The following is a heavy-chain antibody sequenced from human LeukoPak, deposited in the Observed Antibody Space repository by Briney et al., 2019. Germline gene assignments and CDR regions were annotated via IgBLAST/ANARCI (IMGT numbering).Heavy chain of an antibody. CDR2: LAADGSGT. D-gene: IGHD2-8*02. Sequence: GGSLRLSCGASGFAFANYAMHWVRQAPGKGLVWVSRLAADGSGTNYADSVKGRFTISRDNAKNTVYLQMSSLRAEDTAVYYCARDGFTGRVTAYLDHWGQGTLVTVSS. V-gene: IGHV3-74*01. CDR3: ARDGFTGRVTAYLDH. CDR1: GFAFANYA. J-gene: IGHJ4*01.